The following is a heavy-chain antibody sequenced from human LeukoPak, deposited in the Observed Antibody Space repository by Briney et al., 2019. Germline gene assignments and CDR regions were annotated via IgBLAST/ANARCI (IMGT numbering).Heavy chain of an antibody. J-gene: IGHJ5*02. V-gene: IGHV4-59*12. Sequence: PSETLSLTCTVSGGSISSYYWSWIRQPPGKGLEWIGYIYYSGSTNYNPSLKSRVTISVDTSKNQFSLKLSSVTAADTAVYYCASLRGLKYYYGSGSYYNPWGQGTLVTVSS. D-gene: IGHD3-10*01. CDR2: IYYSGST. CDR1: GGSISSYY. CDR3: ASLRGLKYYYGSGSYYNP.